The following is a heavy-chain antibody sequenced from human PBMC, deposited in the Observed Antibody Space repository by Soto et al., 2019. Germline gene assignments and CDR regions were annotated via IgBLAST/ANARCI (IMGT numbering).Heavy chain of an antibody. J-gene: IGHJ6*02. CDR3: ARDRIAAAGTSPYGMDV. CDR2: INPSGGST. CDR1: GGTFSSYA. V-gene: IGHV1-46*01. D-gene: IGHD6-13*01. Sequence: ASVKVSCKASGGTFSSYAISWVRQAPGQGLEWMGIINPSGGSTSYAQKFQGRVTMTRDTSTSTVYMELSSLRSEDTAVYYCARDRIAAAGTSPYGMDVWGQGXTVTVSS.